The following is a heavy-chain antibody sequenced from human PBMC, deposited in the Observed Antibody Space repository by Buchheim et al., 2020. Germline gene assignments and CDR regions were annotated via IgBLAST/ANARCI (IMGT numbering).Heavy chain of an antibody. CDR3: ARDSGAVPAAIRNWFDP. D-gene: IGHD2-2*01. CDR2: INSDGSRT. Sequence: EVQLVESGGGLVQPGGSLRLSCAASGFTFSSDWMHWVRQAPGKGLVWVSHINSDGSRTTYADSVKGRFTISRDNAKNTLYLQMNSLRDEDTAVYYCARDSGAVPAAIRNWFDPWGQGTL. J-gene: IGHJ5*02. CDR1: GFTFSSDW. V-gene: IGHV3-74*03.